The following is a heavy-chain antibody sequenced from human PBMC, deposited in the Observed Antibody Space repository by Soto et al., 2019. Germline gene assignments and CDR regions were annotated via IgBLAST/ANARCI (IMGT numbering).Heavy chain of an antibody. D-gene: IGHD1-26*01. V-gene: IGHV3-23*01. CDR1: GFTFSRYD. CDR2: VSGSGDST. Sequence: EVYLSESGGDLVQPGGSLRLSCAASGFTFSRYDMTWVRQAPGKGLEWVSTVSGSGDSTHYADSVEGRFTISRDNSRNTLSLHMNSLRPEDTAVYYCAKGDCLDSCGRGLRVTFSS. J-gene: IGHJ5*01. CDR3: AKGDCLDS.